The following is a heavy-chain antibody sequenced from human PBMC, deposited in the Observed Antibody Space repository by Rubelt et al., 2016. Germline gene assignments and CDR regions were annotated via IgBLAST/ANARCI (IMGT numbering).Heavy chain of an antibody. CDR1: GGSISGYY. V-gene: IGHV4-59*01. CDR3: ARAGLYRDPAFYDD. J-gene: IGHJ4*02. D-gene: IGHD5-12*01. Sequence: QVQLQESGPGLVKPSETLSLSCTVSGGSISGYYWSWLRQPRGKGLDWIGYISYSGSTNYNPSLKSRVTIFVDTSKNQFSLILGSVTAADTASYYCARAGLYRDPAFYDDWGQGTLVTVSS. CDR2: ISYSGST.